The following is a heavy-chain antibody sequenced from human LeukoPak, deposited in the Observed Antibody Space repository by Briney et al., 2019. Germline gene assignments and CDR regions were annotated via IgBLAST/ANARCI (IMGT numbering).Heavy chain of an antibody. V-gene: IGHV4-39*02. D-gene: IGHD3-9*01. CDR1: GGSVSSRPHF. J-gene: IGHJ3*02. CDR2: IYYTGSA. CDR3: ARLLGGYFAGNTFDI. Sequence: SETLSLTCTVSGGSVSSRPHFWAWLRQPPGKGLEWIGTIYYTGSANYNPSLKSRVTMSVDTSKDHFSLILSSVTATDTAVYFCARLLGGYFAGNTFDIWGQGTVVTVSS.